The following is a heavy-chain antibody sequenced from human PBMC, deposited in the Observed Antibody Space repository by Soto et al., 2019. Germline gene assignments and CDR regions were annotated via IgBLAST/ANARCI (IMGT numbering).Heavy chain of an antibody. V-gene: IGHV2-5*02. CDR3: AHAPWCGDPFDY. Sequence: QITLKESGPTLVKPTQTLTLTCTFSGFSLSTGGVGVGWIRQPPGKALEWLALIYWDDDKRYSPSLTIRLTITKDTSRTQVVLTLTNMGPVDTATYYYAHAPWCGDPFDYWGQGTLVTVSS. CDR1: GFSLSTGGVG. D-gene: IGHD3-10*01. CDR2: IYWDDDK. J-gene: IGHJ4*02.